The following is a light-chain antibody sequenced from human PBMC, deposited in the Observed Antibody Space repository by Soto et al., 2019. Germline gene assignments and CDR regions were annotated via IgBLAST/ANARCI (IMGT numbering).Light chain of an antibody. CDR2: RES. J-gene: IGKJ1*01. CDR3: QQSYSSPPWT. V-gene: IGKV1-39*01. Sequence: DIQMTQSPSSLSASVGDRVTISCRASQSISTYLNWYQQKPGTAPRLLIYRESSVKSGVPPRFSGSGSGRDFTLTSSSLRPDDIATYFCQQSYSSPPWTFGQGTRVEVK. CDR1: QSISTY.